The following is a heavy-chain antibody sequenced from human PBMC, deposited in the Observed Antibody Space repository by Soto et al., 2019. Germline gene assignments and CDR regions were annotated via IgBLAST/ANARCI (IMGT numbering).Heavy chain of an antibody. Sequence: PGGSLRLSCAASGFTFSSYWMHWVRQAPGKGLVWVSRINSDGSSTSYADSVRGRFTISRDNAKNTLYLQMNSLRAEDTAVYYCARDGEIAVAGIYWYFDLWGRGTLVTVSS. D-gene: IGHD6-19*01. J-gene: IGHJ2*01. CDR3: ARDGEIAVAGIYWYFDL. V-gene: IGHV3-74*01. CDR2: INSDGSST. CDR1: GFTFSSYW.